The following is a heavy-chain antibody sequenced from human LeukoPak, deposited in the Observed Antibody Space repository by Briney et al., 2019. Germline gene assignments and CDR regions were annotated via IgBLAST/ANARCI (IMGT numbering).Heavy chain of an antibody. CDR3: TRFRSTYSGSFGFDF. J-gene: IGHJ4*02. Sequence: SETLSLTCAVSGGSISSSNWWSWVRQPPGKGLEWLAEIYHSGNSNYNPSLKSRVTISVDKSKNQFSLKLSSVTAADTAVYYCTRFRSTYSGSFGFDFWGQGTLVTVSS. V-gene: IGHV4-4*02. CDR2: IYHSGNS. CDR1: GGSISSSNW. D-gene: IGHD5-12*01.